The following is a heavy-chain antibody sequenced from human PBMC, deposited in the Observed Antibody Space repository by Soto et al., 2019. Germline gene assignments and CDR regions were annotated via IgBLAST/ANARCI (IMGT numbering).Heavy chain of an antibody. CDR3: ARGAGYGRSTSCFDY. V-gene: IGHV1-69*01. Sequence: QVQLVQSGAEVKKPGSSVKVSCKASGGTFSSYAISWVRQAPGQGLEWMGGIIPIFGTANYAQKFQGRVTITADESASGACMGLGSLRSEDTAVYYCARGAGYGRSTSCFDYWGEGTLVTVSS. CDR1: GGTFSSYA. J-gene: IGHJ4*02. CDR2: IIPIFGTA. D-gene: IGHD2-2*01.